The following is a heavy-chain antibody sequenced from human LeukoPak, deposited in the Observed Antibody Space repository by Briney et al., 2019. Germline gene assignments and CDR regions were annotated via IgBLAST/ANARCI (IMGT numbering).Heavy chain of an antibody. CDR2: IYYSGST. V-gene: IGHV4-59*01. J-gene: IGHJ4*02. Sequence: SETLSLTCTVSGGSISSYYWSWIRQPPGKGLEWIGYIYYSGSTNYNPSLKSRVTISVDTSKNQFSLKLSSVTAADTAVYYCARVVGEGDYFDYWGQGTLVTVSS. CDR1: GGSISSYY. CDR3: ARVVGEGDYFDY. D-gene: IGHD1-26*01.